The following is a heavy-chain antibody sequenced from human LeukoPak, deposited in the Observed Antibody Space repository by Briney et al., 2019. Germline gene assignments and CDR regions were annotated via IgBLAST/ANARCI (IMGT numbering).Heavy chain of an antibody. J-gene: IGHJ4*02. CDR2: IRHDGSNA. D-gene: IGHD6-13*01. V-gene: IGHV3-30*02. CDR1: GFTFQTYG. Sequence: GSLRLSCAASGFTFQTYGMNWVRQAPGKGPGGVAFIRHDGSNAYYAESVKGRFTISRDNSDNTVYLQMNYLRAEDTAVYYCAKAPGISAAAHFDYWGQGTLVTVSS. CDR3: AKAPGISAAAHFDY.